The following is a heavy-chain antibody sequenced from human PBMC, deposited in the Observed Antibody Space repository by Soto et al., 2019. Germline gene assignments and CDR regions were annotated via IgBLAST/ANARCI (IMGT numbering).Heavy chain of an antibody. V-gene: IGHV3-23*01. CDR3: AKEVPPFPIYSSGWYGVNAVDAFDI. Sequence: PGGSLRLSCAASGFTFSSYAMSWVRQAPGKGLEWVSAISGSGGSTYYADSVKGRFTISRDNSKNTLYLQMNSLRAEDTAVYYCAKEVPPFPIYSSGWYGVNAVDAFDIWGQGTMVTVSS. CDR2: ISGSGGST. CDR1: GFTFSSYA. J-gene: IGHJ3*02. D-gene: IGHD6-19*01.